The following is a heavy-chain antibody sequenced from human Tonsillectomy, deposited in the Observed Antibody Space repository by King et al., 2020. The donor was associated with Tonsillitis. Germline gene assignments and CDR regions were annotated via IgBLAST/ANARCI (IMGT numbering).Heavy chain of an antibody. D-gene: IGHD5-12*01. CDR2: ISGSGGST. Sequence: VQLVESGGGLVQPGGSLRLSCAASGLTFSSYAMSWVRQAPGKGLECVSAISGSGGSTHYADSVKGRFTISRDNSKNTLLLQMNSLRVEDTAVYYCANARGYSYGPLDYWGQGTLVTVSS. J-gene: IGHJ4*02. V-gene: IGHV3-23*04. CDR3: ANARGYSYGPLDY. CDR1: GLTFSSYA.